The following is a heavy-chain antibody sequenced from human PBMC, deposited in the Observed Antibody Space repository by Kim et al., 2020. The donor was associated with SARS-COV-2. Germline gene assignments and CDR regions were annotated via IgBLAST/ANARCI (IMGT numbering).Heavy chain of an antibody. CDR1: GFTFSSYG. J-gene: IGHJ6*02. CDR3: ARSPVYYGMDV. V-gene: IGHV3-33*01. CDR2: IWYDGSNK. D-gene: IGHD4-4*01. Sequence: GGSLRLSCAASGFTFSSYGMHWVRQAPGKGLEWVAVIWYDGSNKYYADSVKGRFTISRDNSKNTLYLQMNSLRAEDTAVYYCARSPVYYGMDVWGQGTTVTVSS.